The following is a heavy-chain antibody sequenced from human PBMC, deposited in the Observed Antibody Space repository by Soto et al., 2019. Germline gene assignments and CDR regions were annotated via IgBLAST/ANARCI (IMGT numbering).Heavy chain of an antibody. CDR2: ILVGGST. CDR3: AKATATGGGAFDI. CDR1: GFTCSSYD. D-gene: IGHD2-8*02. V-gene: IGHV3-23*01. Sequence: LRLSCAASGFTCSSYDMSWVRQAPGKGLEWVSTILVGGSTHYPDSVKGRFTISRDNSKNTVFLQMNSLTAGDTAVYYCAKATATGGGAFDICGQGTMVTVSS. J-gene: IGHJ3*02.